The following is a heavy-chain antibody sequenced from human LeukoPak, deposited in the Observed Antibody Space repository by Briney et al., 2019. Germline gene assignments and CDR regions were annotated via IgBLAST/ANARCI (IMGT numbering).Heavy chain of an antibody. V-gene: IGHV1-2*06. J-gene: IGHJ3*02. CDR3: ARDRGAGYCSGGSCYYSDRSDAFDI. CDR1: GYTFTSYG. Sequence: GASVKVSCKASGYTFTSYGISWVRQAPGQGLEWMGRINPNSGGTNYAQKFQGRVTMTRDTSISTAYMELSRLRSDDTAVYYCARDRGAGYCSGGSCYYSDRSDAFDIWGQGTMVTVSS. D-gene: IGHD2-15*01. CDR2: INPNSGGT.